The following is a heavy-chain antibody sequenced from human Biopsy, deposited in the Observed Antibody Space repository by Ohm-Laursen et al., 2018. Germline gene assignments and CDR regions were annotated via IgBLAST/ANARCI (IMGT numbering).Heavy chain of an antibody. D-gene: IGHD3-9*01. CDR3: ATKLTGYFHH. Sequence: SSVKVSCKVPGGTFSNYGVNWVRQAPGQGLEWLGGNIPILGTGNYAQKFQDRVTVAADTSTSTATMELRSLRSDDMAVYYCATKLTGYFHHWGQGTLVSVSS. CDR2: NIPILGTG. V-gene: IGHV1-69*06. J-gene: IGHJ1*01. CDR1: GGTFSNYG.